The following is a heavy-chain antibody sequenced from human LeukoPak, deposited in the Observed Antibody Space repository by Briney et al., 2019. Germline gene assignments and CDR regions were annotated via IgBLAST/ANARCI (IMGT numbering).Heavy chain of an antibody. J-gene: IGHJ3*02. CDR1: GYTFTSYG. CDR2: ISAYNGNT. CDR3: GRQYSGYDAFDI. V-gene: IGHV1-18*01. Sequence: ASVKVSCKASGYTFTSYGISWVRQAPGQGLEWMGWISAYNGNTNYAQKPQGRVTMTTDTSTSAAYMELRSLRSDATAVYYCGRQYSGYDAFDIWGQGTMVTVSS. D-gene: IGHD5-12*01.